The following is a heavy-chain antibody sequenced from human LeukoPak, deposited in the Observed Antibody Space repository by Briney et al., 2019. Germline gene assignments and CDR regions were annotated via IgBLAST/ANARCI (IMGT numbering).Heavy chain of an antibody. CDR1: SGSFNDYY. CDR3: ASLTGTTDYYYFYMDV. V-gene: IGHV4-34*01. CDR2: INHSGST. J-gene: IGHJ6*03. D-gene: IGHD1-20*01. Sequence: PSETLSLTCAVYSGSFNDYYWSWIRQPPGKGLEWIGEINHSGSTNYNPSLKSRVTISVDTSKNQFSLKLSSVTAADTAVYYCASLTGTTDYYYFYMDVWGKGTPVTVSS.